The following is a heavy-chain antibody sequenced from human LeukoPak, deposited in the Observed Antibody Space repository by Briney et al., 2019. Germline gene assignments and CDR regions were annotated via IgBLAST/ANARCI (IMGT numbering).Heavy chain of an antibody. V-gene: IGHV4-59*08. CDR2: IYYSGST. Sequence: SETLSLTCTVSGGSISSYYWSWIRQPPGKGLEWIGYIYYSGSTNYNPSLKSRVTISVDTSKNQFSLKLSSVTAADTAVYYCARRVIQLWRGDAFDIWGQGTMVTVSS. D-gene: IGHD5-18*01. J-gene: IGHJ3*02. CDR3: ARRVIQLWRGDAFDI. CDR1: GGSISSYY.